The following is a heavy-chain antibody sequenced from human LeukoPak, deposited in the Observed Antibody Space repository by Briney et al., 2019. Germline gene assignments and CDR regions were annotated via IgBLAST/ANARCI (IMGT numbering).Heavy chain of an antibody. V-gene: IGHV3-33*06. J-gene: IGHJ4*02. CDR1: GFTFNIFG. Sequence: PGGSLRLSCAASGFTFNIFGMHWVRQVPGNGLECVAVLWADGSTAHYADSVKGRFTISRDSSEKTLYLQMNSRRSEDTAVYYCXKESAAXGXFHXDYWGQXTLVXVSS. CDR2: LWADGSTA. CDR3: XKESAAXGXFHXDY. D-gene: IGHD6-13*01.